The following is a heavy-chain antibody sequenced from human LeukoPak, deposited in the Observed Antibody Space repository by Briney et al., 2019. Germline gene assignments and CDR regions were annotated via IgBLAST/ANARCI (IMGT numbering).Heavy chain of an antibody. CDR2: ISANNGNT. D-gene: IGHD2-2*01. Sequence: ASVKVSCKASGYSLTSYGINWVRQAPGQGLEWMGWISANNGNTKYAQKLQGRVSMTTDTSTSTAYMELRSLRSDDTAVYYCARGSVVVPVAIDYWGQGTLVTVSS. CDR1: GYSLTSYG. J-gene: IGHJ4*02. V-gene: IGHV1-18*01. CDR3: ARGSVVVPVAIDY.